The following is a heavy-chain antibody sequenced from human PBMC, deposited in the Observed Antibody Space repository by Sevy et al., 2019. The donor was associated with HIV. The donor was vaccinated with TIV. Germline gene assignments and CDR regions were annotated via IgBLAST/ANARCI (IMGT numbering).Heavy chain of an antibody. V-gene: IGHV3-30-3*01. J-gene: IGHJ5*02. D-gene: IGHD4-17*01. Sequence: GESLKISCAASGFTFSSYAMHWVRQAPGKGLEWVADIIYDGSKKYYADSVKGRFTISRDNSKKPLYLQMNSLRAEDTAVYYCARDQHDYAGNVRTGWFDPWGQGTLVTVSS. CDR1: GFTFSSYA. CDR3: ARDQHDYAGNVRTGWFDP. CDR2: IIYDGSKK.